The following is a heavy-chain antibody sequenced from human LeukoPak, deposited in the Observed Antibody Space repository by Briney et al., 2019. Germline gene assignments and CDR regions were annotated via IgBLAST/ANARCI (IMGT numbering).Heavy chain of an antibody. D-gene: IGHD5-12*01. CDR2: IYYSGST. J-gene: IGHJ4*02. Sequence: SETLSLTCTVSGGSISSGGYYWSWIRQHPGKGLEWIGYIYYSGSTYYNPSLKSRVTISVDTSKNQFSLKLSSVTAADTAVYYCARGSTASGYGGLFDYWGQGTLVTVSS. V-gene: IGHV4-31*03. CDR3: ARGSTASGYGGLFDY. CDR1: GGSISSGGYY.